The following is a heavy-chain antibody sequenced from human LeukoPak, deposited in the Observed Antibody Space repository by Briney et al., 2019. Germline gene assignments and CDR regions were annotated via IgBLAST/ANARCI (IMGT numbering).Heavy chain of an antibody. J-gene: IGHJ4*02. V-gene: IGHV4-34*01. Sequence: PSETLSLTCAVYGGSFSGYYWSWIRQPPGKGLEWIWEINHSGSTNYNPSLKSRVTISVDTSKNQFSLKLSSVTAADTAVYYCARRDYYDSSGPHFDYYFDYWGQGTLVTVSS. CDR1: GGSFSGYY. D-gene: IGHD3-22*01. CDR2: INHSGST. CDR3: ARRDYYDSSGPHFDYYFDY.